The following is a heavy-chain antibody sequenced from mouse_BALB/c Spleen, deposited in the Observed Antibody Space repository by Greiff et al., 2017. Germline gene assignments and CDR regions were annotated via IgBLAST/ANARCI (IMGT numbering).Heavy chain of an antibody. J-gene: IGHJ4*01. CDR1: GFAFSSYD. Sequence: EVHLVESGGGLVKPGGSLKLSCAASGFAFSSYDMSWVRQTPEKRLEWVAYISSGGGSTYYPDTVKGRFTISRDNAKNTLYLQMSSLKSEDTAMYYCARLPGNYYAMDYWGQGTSVTVSS. V-gene: IGHV5-12-1*01. CDR2: ISSGGGST. CDR3: ARLPGNYYAMDY. D-gene: IGHD2-1*01.